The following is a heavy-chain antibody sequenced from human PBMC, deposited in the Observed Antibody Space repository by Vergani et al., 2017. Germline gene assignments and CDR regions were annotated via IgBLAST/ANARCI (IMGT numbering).Heavy chain of an antibody. J-gene: IGHJ6*03. CDR2: ISYDGSNK. Sequence: QVQLVESGGGVVQPGRSLRLSCAASGFTFSSYGMHWVRQAPGKGLEWVAVISYDGSNKYYADSLKGRFTISRDNSKNTPYLPMNSRRAEHTAVYYCAKGAQVVLIVYATMPMDVWSKGTTVTVSS. CDR1: GFTFSSYG. D-gene: IGHD2-8*01. CDR3: AKGAQVVLIVYATMPMDV. V-gene: IGHV3-30*18.